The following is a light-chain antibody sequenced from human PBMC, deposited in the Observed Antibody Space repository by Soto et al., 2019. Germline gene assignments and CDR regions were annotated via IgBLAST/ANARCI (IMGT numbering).Light chain of an antibody. CDR1: QSISSW. CDR2: DAS. CDR3: QEYNSYSLLA. J-gene: IGKJ4*01. Sequence: DIQMTQSPSTLSASVGDRVTITCRASQSISSWLAWYQQKPGKAPKVLIYDASSLQSGVPSRFSGSGSGTEFTLTINSLQPDDFATYYCQEYNSYSLLAFGGGTKVEIK. V-gene: IGKV1-5*01.